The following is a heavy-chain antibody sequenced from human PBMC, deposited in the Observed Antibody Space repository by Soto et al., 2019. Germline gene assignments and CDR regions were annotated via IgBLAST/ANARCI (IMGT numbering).Heavy chain of an antibody. CDR2: IVVGSGNT. J-gene: IGHJ6*02. V-gene: IGHV1-58*01. D-gene: IGHD2-2*02. CDR1: GFTFTSSA. Sequence: ASVKVSCKASGFTFTSSAVQWVRQARGQRLEWIGWIVVGSGNTNYAQKFQGRVTITRDMSTSTAYMELSSLRSEDTAVYYCAAPGYCSSTSCYKVGYYYYYYGMDVWGQGTTVTVSS. CDR3: AAPGYCSSTSCYKVGYYYYYYGMDV.